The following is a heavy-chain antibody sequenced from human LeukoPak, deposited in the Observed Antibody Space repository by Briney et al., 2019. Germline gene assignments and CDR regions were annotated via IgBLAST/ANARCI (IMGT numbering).Heavy chain of an antibody. CDR1: GGSISSSSYY. CDR2: IYYSGST. Sequence: SETLSLTCTVPGGSISSSSYYWGWIRQPPGKGLEWIGSIYYSGSTYYNPSLKSRVTISVDTSKNQFSLKLSSVTAADTAVYYCARQGYDSSGYFTPNYYYYYMDVWGKGTTVTVSS. D-gene: IGHD3-22*01. J-gene: IGHJ6*03. V-gene: IGHV4-39*01. CDR3: ARQGYDSSGYFTPNYYYYYMDV.